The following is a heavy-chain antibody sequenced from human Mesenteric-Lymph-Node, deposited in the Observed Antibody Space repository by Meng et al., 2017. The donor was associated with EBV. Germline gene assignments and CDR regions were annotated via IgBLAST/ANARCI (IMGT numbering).Heavy chain of an antibody. J-gene: IGHJ5*02. Sequence: QVQLQQGGAGLLKPSETLSLTCGVYGGSLSGYYWNWIRQPPGKGLEWIGEINHGGSTSYNPSLKSRVTISVDTSKNEFSLKMTSVTAADTAVYYCARDRHFDPWGQGTLVTVSS. CDR3: ARDRHFDP. CDR1: GGSLSGYY. V-gene: IGHV4-34*01. CDR2: INHGGST.